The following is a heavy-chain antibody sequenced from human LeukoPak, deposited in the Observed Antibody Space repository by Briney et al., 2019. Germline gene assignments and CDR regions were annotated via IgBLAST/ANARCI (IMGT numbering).Heavy chain of an antibody. V-gene: IGHV1-18*01. D-gene: IGHD3-22*01. CDR2: ISAYNGST. CDR1: GYTFTSYG. CDR3: ARTWNYYDSSGYWSY. J-gene: IGHJ4*02. Sequence: ASVKVSCKASGYTFTSYGISWVRQAPGQGLEWMGWISAYNGSTNYAQKLQGRVTMTTDTSTSTAYMELRSLRSDDTAVYYCARTWNYYDSSGYWSYWGQGTLVTVSS.